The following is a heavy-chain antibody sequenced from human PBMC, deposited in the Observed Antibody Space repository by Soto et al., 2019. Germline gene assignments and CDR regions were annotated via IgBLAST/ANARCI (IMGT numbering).Heavy chain of an antibody. CDR3: AKEGELGYCSGGSCRTIYYYYYMDV. CDR1: GFTFDDYA. Sequence: GGSLRLSCAASGFTFDDYAMHWVRQAPGKGLEWVSGISWNSGSIGYADSVKGRFTISRDNAKNSLYLQMNILRAEDTALYYCAKEGELGYCSGGSCRTIYYYYYMDVWGKGTTVTVSS. V-gene: IGHV3-9*01. CDR2: ISWNSGSI. D-gene: IGHD2-15*01. J-gene: IGHJ6*03.